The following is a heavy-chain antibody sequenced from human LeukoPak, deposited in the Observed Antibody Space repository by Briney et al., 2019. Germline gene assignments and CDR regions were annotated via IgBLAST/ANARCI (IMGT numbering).Heavy chain of an antibody. CDR1: GGTFSSYA. CDR2: MNPNSGNT. V-gene: IGHV1-8*02. Sequence: ASVKVSCKASGGTFSSYAINWVRQATGQGLEWMGWMNPNSGNTGYAQKFQGRVTMTRNTSISTAYMELSSLRSEDTAVYYCARVKSRGDPTLAYWGQGTLVTVSS. CDR3: ARVKSRGDPTLAY. J-gene: IGHJ4*02. D-gene: IGHD2-21*02.